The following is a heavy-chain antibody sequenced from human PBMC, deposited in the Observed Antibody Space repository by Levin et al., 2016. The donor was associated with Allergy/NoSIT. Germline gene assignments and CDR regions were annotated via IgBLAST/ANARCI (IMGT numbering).Heavy chain of an antibody. CDR3: ARDPYGGNSFWFDP. CDR2: IYYSGST. D-gene: IGHD4-23*01. Sequence: PGKGLEWIGYIYYSGSTNYNPSLKSRVTISVDTSKNQFSLKLSSVTAADTAVYYCARDPYGGNSFWFDPWGQGTLVTVSS. V-gene: IGHV4-59*13. J-gene: IGHJ5*02.